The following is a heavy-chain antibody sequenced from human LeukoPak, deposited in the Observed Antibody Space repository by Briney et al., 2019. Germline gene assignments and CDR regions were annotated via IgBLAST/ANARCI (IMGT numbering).Heavy chain of an antibody. D-gene: IGHD1-14*01. Sequence: NPSETLSLTCAVYGGSFSGYYWSWIRQPPGKGLEWIGEINHSGSTNYNPSLKSRVTISVDTSKNQFSLKLSSVTAADTAVYYCARGPSTLPAPFDYWGQGTLVTVSS. CDR1: GGSFSGYY. CDR2: INHSGST. CDR3: ARGPSTLPAPFDY. V-gene: IGHV4-34*01. J-gene: IGHJ4*02.